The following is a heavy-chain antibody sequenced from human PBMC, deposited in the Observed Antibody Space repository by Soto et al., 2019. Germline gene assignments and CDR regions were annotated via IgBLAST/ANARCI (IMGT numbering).Heavy chain of an antibody. CDR1: CDSINSDY. J-gene: IGHJ6*03. D-gene: IGHD3-3*01. CDR3: ARYLRNGLYYMDV. V-gene: IGHV4-59*08. Sequence: SETLSLTCTVSCDSINSDYWSWVRQPPGKGLEWIGYIYNSGSTNYNPSLKSRVTMSLDPSKNQFSLKLSSVTAADTAVYYCARYLRNGLYYMDVWGEGTTVTVSS. CDR2: IYNSGST.